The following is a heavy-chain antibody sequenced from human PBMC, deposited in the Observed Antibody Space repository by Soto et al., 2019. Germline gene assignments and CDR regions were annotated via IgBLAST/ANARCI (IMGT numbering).Heavy chain of an antibody. V-gene: IGHV1-69*12. Sequence: QVQLVQSGAEVKKPGSSVKVSCKASGGTFSSYAISWVRQAPGQGLEWMGGIIPIFGTANYAQKFQGRVTITADESTSTAHMELSSLRSEETAVDYCARGVDSARALDYWGEGTLVTVSS. D-gene: IGHD5-12*01. CDR2: IIPIFGTA. CDR3: ARGVDSARALDY. CDR1: GGTFSSYA. J-gene: IGHJ4*02.